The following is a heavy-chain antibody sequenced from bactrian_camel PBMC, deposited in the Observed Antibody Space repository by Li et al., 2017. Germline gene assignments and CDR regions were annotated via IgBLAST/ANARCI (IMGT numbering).Heavy chain of an antibody. D-gene: IGHD1*01. J-gene: IGHJ4*01. CDR1: GYGINSNC. CDR3: AAAPPLGHCTGELRRAYEYKY. Sequence: VQLVESGGGSVEAGGSLRLSCVASGYGINSNCVGWFRQAPGNEREGVAAIYTGGGSTYYADSVKGRFTVSQDRGKNTVYLQMNTLQTEDEGTYICAAAPPLGHCTGELRRAYEYKYWGQGTQVTVS. CDR2: IYTGGGST. V-gene: IGHV3S1*01.